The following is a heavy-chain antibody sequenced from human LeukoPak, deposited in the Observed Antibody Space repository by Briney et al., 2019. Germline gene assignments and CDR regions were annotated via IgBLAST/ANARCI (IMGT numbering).Heavy chain of an antibody. V-gene: IGHV3-33*08. D-gene: IGHD3-10*01. CDR1: GFTFSSYA. CDR3: ARVAIRGVNCLES. J-gene: IGHJ4*02. CDR2: IWHDGTKK. Sequence: GGSLRLSRAASGFTFSSYAMSWVRQAPGKGLEWVAVIWHDGTKKFYADSVKGRFTISRDNSNNTVYLQMSSLRADDTALYYCARVAIRGVNCLESWGQGTLVTVSS.